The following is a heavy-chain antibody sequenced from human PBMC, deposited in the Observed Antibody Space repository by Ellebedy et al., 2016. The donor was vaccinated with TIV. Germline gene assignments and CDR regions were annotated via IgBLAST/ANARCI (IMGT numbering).Heavy chain of an antibody. CDR3: ARPREWATYRKALEF. Sequence: ASVKVSCXVSGDTFKNYAIIWVRQAPGQGLEWMGGTIPQFPSPYYAQKFQGRVSITADDPTTTVYLEMTGLTFDDTAVYYCARPREWATYRKALEFWGQGTLVSVSS. CDR2: TIPQFPSP. CDR1: GDTFKNYA. V-gene: IGHV1-69*13. J-gene: IGHJ4*02. D-gene: IGHD2-8*01.